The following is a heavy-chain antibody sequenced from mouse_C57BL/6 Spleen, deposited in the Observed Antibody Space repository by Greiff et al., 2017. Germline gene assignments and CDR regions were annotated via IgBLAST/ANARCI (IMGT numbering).Heavy chain of an antibody. D-gene: IGHD1-1*01. CDR1: GYSITSGYY. J-gene: IGHJ2*01. V-gene: IGHV3-6*01. CDR3: ALGSSPFFDY. CDR2: ISYDGSN. Sequence: EVQLVESGPGLVKPSQSLSLTCSVTGYSITSGYYWNWIRQFPGNKLEWMGYISYDGSNNYNPSLKNRISITRDTSKNQFFLKLNSVTTEDTATYYCALGSSPFFDYWGQGTTLTVSS.